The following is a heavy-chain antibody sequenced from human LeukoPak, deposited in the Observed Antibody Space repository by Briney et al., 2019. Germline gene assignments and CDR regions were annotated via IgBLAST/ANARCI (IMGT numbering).Heavy chain of an antibody. D-gene: IGHD4-17*01. CDR2: IIPMINTP. J-gene: IGHJ4*02. V-gene: IGHV1-69*13. Sequence: SVTVSCKASGGTFRSYAINWVRQAPGKGLEWMGGIIPMINTPKYAQKFQGRVSITADESTSIGYMEVSSLRSEDTAVYYCAIFQGTYGDNENDYWGQGTLVTVSS. CDR1: GGTFRSYA. CDR3: AIFQGTYGDNENDY.